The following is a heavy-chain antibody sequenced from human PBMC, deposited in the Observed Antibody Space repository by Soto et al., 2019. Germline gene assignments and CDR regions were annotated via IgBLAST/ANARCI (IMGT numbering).Heavy chain of an antibody. CDR1: GGSISSGDYY. D-gene: IGHD1-26*01. CDR2: IYYSGST. V-gene: IGHV4-30-4*01. CDR3: ASAQVGATNHLDY. Sequence: SETLSLTCTVSGGSISSGDYYWSWIRQPPGKGLEWIGYIYYSGSTYYNPSLKSRVTISVDTSKNQFSLKLSSVTAADTAVYYCASAQVGATNHLDYWGQGTLVTVSS. J-gene: IGHJ4*02.